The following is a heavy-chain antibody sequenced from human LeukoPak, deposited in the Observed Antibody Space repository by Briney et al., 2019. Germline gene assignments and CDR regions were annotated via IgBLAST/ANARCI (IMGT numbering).Heavy chain of an antibody. Sequence: KSSETLSLTCTVSGDSIGGYYWSWIRQPAGKGLEWIGRIYTSGSPNYNPSLKSRVTISIDKSKNQLSLNLISVTAAGTAVYYCARAGSAWYSPFDCWGQGTLVTVSS. D-gene: IGHD6-19*01. J-gene: IGHJ4*02. V-gene: IGHV4-4*07. CDR1: GDSIGGYY. CDR3: ARAGSAWYSPFDC. CDR2: IYTSGSP.